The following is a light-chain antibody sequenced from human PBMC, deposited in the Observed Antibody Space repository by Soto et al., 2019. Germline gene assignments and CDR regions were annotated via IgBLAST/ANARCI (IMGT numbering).Light chain of an antibody. CDR2: DVS. CDR3: QQDEHIPLT. Sequence: DVQMTQSPSSLSASVGDSVTITCQASETINNYLNWYQQTPGKAPKLLIYDVSNLETGVPSRFSGRRSGTEFTLTITTLQPEDFATYYCQQDEHIPLTFGQGTRLDIK. J-gene: IGKJ5*01. CDR1: ETINNY. V-gene: IGKV1-33*01.